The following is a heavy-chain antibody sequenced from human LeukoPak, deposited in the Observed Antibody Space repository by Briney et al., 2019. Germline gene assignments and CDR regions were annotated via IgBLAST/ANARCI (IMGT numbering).Heavy chain of an antibody. J-gene: IGHJ5*02. V-gene: IGHV3-33*01. D-gene: IGHD3-22*01. CDR3: ARESYYDSSGMPNWFDP. CDR2: IWYDGSNK. CDR1: GFTFSSYG. Sequence: GGSLRLSCAASGFTFSSYGMHWVRQAPGKGLEWVAVIWYDGSNKYYADSVKGRFTISRDNSKNTLYLQMNSLRAEDTAVYYCARESYYDSSGMPNWFDPWGQGTLVTVSS.